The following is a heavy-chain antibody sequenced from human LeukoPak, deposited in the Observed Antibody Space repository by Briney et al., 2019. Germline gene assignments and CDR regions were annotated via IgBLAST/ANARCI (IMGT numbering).Heavy chain of an antibody. V-gene: IGHV3-30*03. Sequence: QPGRSLRLSCAASGFTFSSYGMPWVRQAPGKGLEWVAVISYDGSNKYYADSVKGRFTISRDNSKNTLYLQMNSLRAEDTAVYYCARDKAGATDYWGQGTLVTVSS. CDR3: ARDKAGATDY. D-gene: IGHD1-26*01. J-gene: IGHJ4*02. CDR2: ISYDGSNK. CDR1: GFTFSSYG.